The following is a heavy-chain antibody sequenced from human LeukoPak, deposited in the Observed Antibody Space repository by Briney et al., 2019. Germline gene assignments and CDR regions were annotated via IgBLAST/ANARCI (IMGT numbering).Heavy chain of an antibody. Sequence: LPGGSLRLSCAASGFTFSSYGMHWVRQAPGKGLEWVAFIRYDGTNKYYADSVKGRFTISRDNAKNSLYLQMNSLRAEDTAVYYCARDNGWLADAFGIWGQGTMVTVSS. CDR1: GFTFSSYG. CDR2: IRYDGTNK. V-gene: IGHV3-30*02. D-gene: IGHD6-19*01. J-gene: IGHJ3*02. CDR3: ARDNGWLADAFGI.